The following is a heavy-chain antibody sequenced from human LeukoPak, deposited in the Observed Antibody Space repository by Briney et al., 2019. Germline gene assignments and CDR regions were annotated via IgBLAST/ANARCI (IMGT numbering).Heavy chain of an antibody. CDR3: AISPGVMIMFGGAPATDYFDY. CDR1: GYTFTDYY. V-gene: IGHV1-2*02. Sequence: ASVKVSCKASGYTFTDYYMHWVRQAPGQGLEWMGWINPNSGGTNYAQKFQGRVTMTRDTSISTAYMEVSRLRSDDTAVYYCAISPGVMIMFGGAPATDYFDYWGQGTLVTVSS. CDR2: INPNSGGT. D-gene: IGHD3-16*01. J-gene: IGHJ4*02.